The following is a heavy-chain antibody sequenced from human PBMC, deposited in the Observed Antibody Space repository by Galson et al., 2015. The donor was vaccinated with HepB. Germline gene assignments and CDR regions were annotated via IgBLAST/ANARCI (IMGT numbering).Heavy chain of an antibody. V-gene: IGHV3-7*03. CDR1: GFTFSSYW. J-gene: IGHJ4*02. Sequence: SLRLSCAASGFTFSSYWMSWVRQAPGKGLEWVANIKQDGSEKYYVDSVKGRFTICRDNAKNSLYLQMNSLRAEDTAVYYCARSRLTSSSWYPEYYFDYWGQGTLVTVSS. CDR2: IKQDGSEK. D-gene: IGHD6-13*01. CDR3: ARSRLTSSSWYPEYYFDY.